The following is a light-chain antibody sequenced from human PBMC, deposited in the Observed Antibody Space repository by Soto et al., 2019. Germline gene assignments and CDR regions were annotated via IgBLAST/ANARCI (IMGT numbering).Light chain of an antibody. CDR2: SAS. J-gene: IGKJ4*01. CDR3: QPASSCPLT. Sequence: DIKMTQSPSSVSASVGDRVTITCRASEAISSWLAWYQQKPGRDPKLLIYSASSLQNGTTSRFTGRGSGTDFNLTNTSLQPDDTAIYECQPASSCPLTLGGGTKVEIK. V-gene: IGKV1-12*01. CDR1: EAISSW.